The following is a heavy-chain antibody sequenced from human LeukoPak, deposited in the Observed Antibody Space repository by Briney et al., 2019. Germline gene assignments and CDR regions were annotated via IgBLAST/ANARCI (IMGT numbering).Heavy chain of an antibody. CDR2: ISGSGGST. CDR1: GFTFSSYA. Sequence: GGSLRLSCAASGFTFSSYAMSWVRQAPGKGLEWVSAISGSGGSTYYADSVKGRFTISRDNSKNTLYLQMNSLRAEDTAVYYCTLRGIYSSPPGXNXFDPWGQGTLVTVSS. J-gene: IGHJ5*02. D-gene: IGHD6-19*01. V-gene: IGHV3-23*01. CDR3: TLRGIYSSPPGXNXFDP.